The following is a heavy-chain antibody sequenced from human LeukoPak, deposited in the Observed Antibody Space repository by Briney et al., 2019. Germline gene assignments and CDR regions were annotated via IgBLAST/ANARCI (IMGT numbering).Heavy chain of an antibody. Sequence: SQTLSLTCAISGDSVSSNSAAWNWIRQSPSRGLEWLGRTYYRSKWYNDYAVSVKSRITINPDTSKNQFSLQLNSVTPEDTAVYYCARDSMVRGVTPYGMDVWGQGTTVTVSS. V-gene: IGHV6-1*01. CDR2: TYYRSKWYN. J-gene: IGHJ6*02. D-gene: IGHD3-10*01. CDR3: ARDSMVRGVTPYGMDV. CDR1: GDSVSSNSAA.